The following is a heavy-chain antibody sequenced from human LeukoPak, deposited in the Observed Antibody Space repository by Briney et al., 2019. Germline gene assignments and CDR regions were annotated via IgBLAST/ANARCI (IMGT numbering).Heavy chain of an antibody. CDR1: GFSITTYY. CDR2: IHSSGST. D-gene: IGHD2-2*01. Sequence: SETLSLTCTVSGFSITTYYWSWIRQSPGNGLEWIGLIHSSGSTTYNPSLKSRVTISVDTSKNQFSLHLSSVTAADTAVYYCARDLRSYQLPTNWFDPWGQGTLVTVSS. J-gene: IGHJ5*02. V-gene: IGHV4-59*01. CDR3: ARDLRSYQLPTNWFDP.